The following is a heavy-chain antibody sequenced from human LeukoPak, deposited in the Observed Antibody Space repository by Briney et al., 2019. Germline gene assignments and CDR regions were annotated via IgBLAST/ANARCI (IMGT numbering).Heavy chain of an antibody. D-gene: IGHD3-22*01. V-gene: IGHV1-69*13. J-gene: IGHJ5*02. Sequence: ASVSVSYEACGYTIKGYYIQWATQAPGKGLEWMGGIIPIFGTANYAQKFQGRVTITADESTGTAYMELSRLRSEDTAVYYRPLVDRYYFDTRCYNCFDPWGQGTLVTVSS. CDR1: GYTIKGYY. CDR3: PLVDRYYFDTRCYNCFDP. CDR2: IIPIFGTA.